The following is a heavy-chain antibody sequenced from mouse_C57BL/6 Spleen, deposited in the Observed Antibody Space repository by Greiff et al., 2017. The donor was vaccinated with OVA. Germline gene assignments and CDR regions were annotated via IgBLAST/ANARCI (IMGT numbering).Heavy chain of an antibody. CDR3: ALIYYDYDGVYYFDY. J-gene: IGHJ2*01. CDR1: GFNIKDYY. V-gene: IGHV14-2*01. Sequence: VQLQQSGAELVKPGASVKLSCTASGFNIKDYYMHWVKQRTEQGLEWIGRIDPEDGETKYAPNFQGKATITADTSSNTAYLQLSSLTSEDTAVYYCALIYYDYDGVYYFDYWGQGTTLTVSS. D-gene: IGHD2-4*01. CDR2: IDPEDGET.